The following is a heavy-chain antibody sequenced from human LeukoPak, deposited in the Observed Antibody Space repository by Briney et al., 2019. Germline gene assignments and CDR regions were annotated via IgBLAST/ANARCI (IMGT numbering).Heavy chain of an antibody. V-gene: IGHV3-30*03. CDR1: GFTFSSHG. CDR3: ARGYGGTDY. D-gene: IGHD4-23*01. J-gene: IGHJ4*02. Sequence: PGRSLRLSCAASGFTFSSHGMHWVRQAPGKGLEWVAVISFEGSNNYYAGSVKGRFTISRDNSNNTVYLQMNSLRAEDTAVYYCARGYGGTDYWGQGTLVTVSS. CDR2: ISFEGSNN.